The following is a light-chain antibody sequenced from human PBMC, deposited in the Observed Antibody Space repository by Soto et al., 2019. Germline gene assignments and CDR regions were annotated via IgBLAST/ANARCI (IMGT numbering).Light chain of an antibody. V-gene: IGKV1-39*01. Sequence: DIQVTQSPSSLSASVGDRVTITCRASPSISSYLHWYQQKPGKAPKLLIYAASSLQSGVPSRFSGSGSGTDFTLTISSLQPEDFVTYYCQQRHSSLPMCTFGQGTKVEMK. CDR3: QQRHSSLPMCT. J-gene: IGKJ2*02. CDR2: AAS. CDR1: PSISSY.